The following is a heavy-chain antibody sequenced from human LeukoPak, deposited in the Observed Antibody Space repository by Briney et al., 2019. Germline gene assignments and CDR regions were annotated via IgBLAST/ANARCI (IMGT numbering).Heavy chain of an antibody. CDR1: GYSLKELS. J-gene: IGHJ3*02. CDR3: ARHGRFYDAFDI. Sequence: ASVKVSCKVSGYSLKELSMHWVRQAPGQGLEWMGWINPNSGGTNYAQKFQGRVTMTRDTSISTAYMDLSRLRSDDTAVYYCARHGRFYDAFDIWGQGTMVTVSS. V-gene: IGHV1-2*02. D-gene: IGHD3-3*01. CDR2: INPNSGGT.